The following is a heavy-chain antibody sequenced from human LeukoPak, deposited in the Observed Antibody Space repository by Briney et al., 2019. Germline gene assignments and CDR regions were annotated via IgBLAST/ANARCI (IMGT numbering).Heavy chain of an antibody. CDR3: AKGYDFWSGYYT. D-gene: IGHD3-3*01. CDR1: GFTFSTYA. CDR2: ISGSGGST. J-gene: IGHJ5*02. Sequence: GGSLRLSCAASGFTFSTYAMSWVRQAPGKGLEWVSSISGSGGSTYYADSVKGRFTISRDNSKNTLYLQMNSLRAEDTAVYYCAKGYDFWSGYYTWGQGTLVTVSS. V-gene: IGHV3-23*01.